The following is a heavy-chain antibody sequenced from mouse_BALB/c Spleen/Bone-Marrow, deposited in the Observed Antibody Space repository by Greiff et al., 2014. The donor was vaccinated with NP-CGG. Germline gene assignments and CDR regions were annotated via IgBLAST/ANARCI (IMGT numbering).Heavy chain of an antibody. J-gene: IGHJ2*01. CDR2: IYPGNSDT. CDR3: TTLARSDFDY. Sequence: VHVKQSGTVLARPGAAVKMSCKASGYTFSNYWMHWVKQRPGQGLEWIGTIYPGNSDTTYNQKFKGKAKLTAVTSTSTAYMELSSLTNEDSAVYDCTTLARSDFDYWGQGTTLTVSS. D-gene: IGHD3-1*01. CDR1: GYTFSNYW. V-gene: IGHV1-5*01.